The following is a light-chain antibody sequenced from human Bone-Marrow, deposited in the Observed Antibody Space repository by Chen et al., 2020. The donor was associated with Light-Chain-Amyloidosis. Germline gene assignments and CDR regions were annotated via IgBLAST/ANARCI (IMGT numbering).Light chain of an antibody. CDR1: HSVDKY. CDR2: AAS. CDR3: QQTYSDSAYT. Sequence: DLQMPQSPPSLSASLGDTVTITCRASHSVDKYLNWYQQKAGKPPTLLIYAASSLQSGVPPRFKGSGAGTDFSLTISNLQPDDFATYYCQQTYSDSAYTFGQGTNLQI. J-gene: IGKJ2*01. V-gene: IGKV1-39*01.